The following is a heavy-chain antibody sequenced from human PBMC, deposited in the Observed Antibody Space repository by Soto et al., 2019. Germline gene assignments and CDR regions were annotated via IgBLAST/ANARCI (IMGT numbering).Heavy chain of an antibody. CDR1: GFTFRSYS. V-gene: IGHV3-48*01. Sequence: PGGSLRLSCAASGFTFRSYSMNWVRQAPGEGRELVSYISSSSNTIYYADSVKGRFTISRDNDNNSLYLQVNSLRAEDTAVYYCASLKNYDFWSAFHRADQYWDQGTLVQDSS. J-gene: IGHJ4*02. CDR2: ISSSSNTI. D-gene: IGHD3-3*01. CDR3: ASLKNYDFWSAFHRADQY.